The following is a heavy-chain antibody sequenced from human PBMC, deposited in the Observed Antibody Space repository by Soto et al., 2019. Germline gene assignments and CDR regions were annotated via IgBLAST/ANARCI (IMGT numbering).Heavy chain of an antibody. Sequence: XGSLRVSCAPSACTYTIFRMSWVQQSPGKGLEWVSTISGSGGGTYYADAVKGRFTISRDNSMGTLYLQMKSLRVQDTAIYDCAKEVSLGSTVVLGERAQGPLVSVSS. CDR2: ISGSGGGT. D-gene: IGHD7-27*01. J-gene: IGHJ1*01. CDR3: AKEVSLGSTVVLGE. V-gene: IGHV3-23*01. CDR1: ACTYTIFR.